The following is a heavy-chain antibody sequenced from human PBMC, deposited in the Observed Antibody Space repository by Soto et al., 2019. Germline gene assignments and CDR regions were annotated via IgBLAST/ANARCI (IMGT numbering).Heavy chain of an antibody. CDR1: GDTSTSHY. D-gene: IGHD3-3*01. Sequence: QVQLVQSGAEVMKPGASVKVSCKASGDTSTSHYIHWVRQAPGQGPEWMGRIHPSGGGTTYAHDFQGRLVMTRDTSTRTVYMALSSLTSEDTAVYYCSSRVKGDFDVWGQGTTVIVS. CDR2: IHPSGGGT. CDR3: SSRVKGDFDV. J-gene: IGHJ6*01. V-gene: IGHV1-46*03.